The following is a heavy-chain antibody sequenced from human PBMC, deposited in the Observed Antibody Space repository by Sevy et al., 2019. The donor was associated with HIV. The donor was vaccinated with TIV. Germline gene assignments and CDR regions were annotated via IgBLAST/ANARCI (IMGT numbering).Heavy chain of an antibody. J-gene: IGHJ6*03. D-gene: IGHD4-17*01. CDR1: GYSISSGYY. V-gene: IGHV4-38-2*01. CDR2: IYHSGST. CDR3: ARVGYYGDWSYYYYMDV. Sequence: SETLSLTCAVSGYSISSGYYWGWIRQPPGKGLEWIGSIYHSGSTYYNPSLKSRVTISVDTSKNQFSLKLSSVTAADTAVYYCARVGYYGDWSYYYYMDVWGKGTTVTVSS.